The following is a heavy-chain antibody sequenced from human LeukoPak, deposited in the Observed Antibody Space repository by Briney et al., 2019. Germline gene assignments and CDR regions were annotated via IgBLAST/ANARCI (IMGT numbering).Heavy chain of an antibody. D-gene: IGHD6-13*01. CDR3: ARDARGGIAAAGTIDY. J-gene: IGHJ4*02. V-gene: IGHV3-11*04. CDR1: GFTFSDYY. CDR2: ISSSGSTI. Sequence: GGSLRLSCAASGFTFSDYYMSWIRLAPGKGLEWVSYISSSGSTIYYADSVKGRFTISRDNAKNSLYLQMNSLRAEDTAVYYCARDARGGIAAAGTIDYWGQGTLVTVSS.